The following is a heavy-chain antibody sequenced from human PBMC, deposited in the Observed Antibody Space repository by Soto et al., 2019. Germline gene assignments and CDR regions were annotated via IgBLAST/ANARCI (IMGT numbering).Heavy chain of an antibody. Sequence: EVQLVQSGAEVKKPGESLKISCQGSGYSFPSYWISWVRQMPGKGLQWMGRFDPSDSYINYSPSFEGHVNISIDKSINTAYLQWSSLKASDTAIYYCARHGQLALFDQWGQGTLVTVSS. CDR1: GYSFPSYW. J-gene: IGHJ5*02. CDR3: ARHGQLALFDQ. V-gene: IGHV5-10-1*03. D-gene: IGHD6-6*01. CDR2: FDPSDSYI.